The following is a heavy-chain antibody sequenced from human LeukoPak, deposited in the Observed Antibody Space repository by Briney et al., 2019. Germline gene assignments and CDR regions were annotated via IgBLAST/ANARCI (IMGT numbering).Heavy chain of an antibody. Sequence: GGSLRLSCAASGFTFSSYSMNWVRQAPGKGLEWVSSISSSSSYIYYADSVKGRFTISRDNAKNSLYLQMNSLRAEDTAVYYCAKDLYSSGWYSPWYFDLWGRGTLVTVSS. J-gene: IGHJ2*01. V-gene: IGHV3-21*01. CDR2: ISSSSSYI. CDR1: GFTFSSYS. CDR3: AKDLYSSGWYSPWYFDL. D-gene: IGHD6-19*01.